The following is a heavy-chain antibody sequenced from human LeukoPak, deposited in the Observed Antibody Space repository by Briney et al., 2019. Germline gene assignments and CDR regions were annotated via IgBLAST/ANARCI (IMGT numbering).Heavy chain of an antibody. V-gene: IGHV4-39*07. CDR3: AKGDKGFPLGLRFDS. J-gene: IGHJ4*02. CDR2: IFYTGNT. CDR1: GASVRSSTYH. D-gene: IGHD2-21*01. Sequence: PSETLSLTCSVSGASVRSSTYHWGWIRQSPGKGPEWIGSIFYTGNTFYTPSLKSRVTISVDTSKNQFSLNLTSLTAADTAVYYCAKGDKGFPLGLRFDSWGQGTLVSVSS.